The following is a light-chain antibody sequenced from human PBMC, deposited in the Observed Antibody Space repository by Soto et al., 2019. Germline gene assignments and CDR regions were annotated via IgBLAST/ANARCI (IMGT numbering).Light chain of an antibody. CDR2: KDS. J-gene: IGLJ2*01. Sequence: SSELTQPPSVSVSPGQTARITCSGDTLTKRHGYWYQQKPGQAPMLVIYKDSERPSGIPERFSGSSSGTTVTLTISGVQAEDEADYHCQSADNIGTHVIFGGGTKLTVL. CDR3: QSADNIGTHVI. V-gene: IGLV3-25*03. CDR1: TLTKRH.